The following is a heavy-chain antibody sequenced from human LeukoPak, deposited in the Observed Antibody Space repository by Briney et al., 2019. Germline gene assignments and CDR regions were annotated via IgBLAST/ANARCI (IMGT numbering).Heavy chain of an antibody. V-gene: IGHV1-2*02. CDR1: GYTFTGYY. Sequence: ASVKVSCKASGYTFTGYYMHWVRQAPGQGLEWMGWINPNSGGTNYAQKLQGRVTMTTDTSTSTAYMELRSLRSDDTAVYYCARDYDFWSGYFYYGMDVWGQGTTVTVSS. CDR2: INPNSGGT. D-gene: IGHD3-3*01. CDR3: ARDYDFWSGYFYYGMDV. J-gene: IGHJ6*02.